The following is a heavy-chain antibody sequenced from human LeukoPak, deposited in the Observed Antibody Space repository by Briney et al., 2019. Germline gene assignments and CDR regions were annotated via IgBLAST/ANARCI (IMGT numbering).Heavy chain of an antibody. CDR2: ISTTGST. CDR3: ARDPNSIGYNWFDP. CDR1: GGSISSYS. Sequence: SETLSLTCTVSGGSISSYSWSWIRQPAGKGLEWIGRISTTGSTNYNPSLKSRVTISVDKSKNQFSLKLSSVTAADTAVYYCARDPNSIGYNWFDPWGQGTLVTVSS. V-gene: IGHV4-4*07. D-gene: IGHD6-19*01. J-gene: IGHJ5*02.